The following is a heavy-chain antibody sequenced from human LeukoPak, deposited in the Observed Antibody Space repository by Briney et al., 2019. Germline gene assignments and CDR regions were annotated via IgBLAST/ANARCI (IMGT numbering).Heavy chain of an antibody. J-gene: IGHJ4*02. CDR3: AKDSDFQDSSGYQDY. Sequence: GGSLRLSCAASGFTFSSYWMHWVRQAPGKGLVWVSRINSDGSSTSYADSVKGRFTISRDNSKNTLYLQMNSLRAEDTAVYYCAKDSDFQDSSGYQDYWGQGTLVTVSS. CDR1: GFTFSSYW. V-gene: IGHV3-74*01. D-gene: IGHD3-22*01. CDR2: INSDGSST.